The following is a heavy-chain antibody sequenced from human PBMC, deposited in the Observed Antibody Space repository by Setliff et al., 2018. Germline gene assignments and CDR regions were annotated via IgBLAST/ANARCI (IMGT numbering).Heavy chain of an antibody. CDR1: GYTFTYFG. D-gene: IGHD3-16*02. Sequence: ASVKVSCKASGYTFTYFGVSWLRLAPGQGLEWMGWINPYTGDTDYAPKFQGRVTVTRDTSVTTAYMDLTRPTSDDTAVYYCARGGSIYDHVWGSYRFVDSWGQGTLVTVSS. CDR2: INPYTGDT. CDR3: ARGGSIYDHVWGSYRFVDS. V-gene: IGHV1-2*02. J-gene: IGHJ4*02.